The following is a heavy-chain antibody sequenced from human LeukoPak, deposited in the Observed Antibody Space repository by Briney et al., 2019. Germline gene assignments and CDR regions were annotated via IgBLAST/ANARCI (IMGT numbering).Heavy chain of an antibody. CDR1: GFTFSSYW. J-gene: IGHJ4*02. CDR2: IKQDGSEK. Sequence: AGGSLRLSCAVSGFTFSSYWMSWVRQAPGKGLERVANIKQDGSEKYYVDSVKGRFTISRDNAKNSLYLQINSLRAEDTAVYYCARGTYIYGYVFDYWGQGTLVTVSS. V-gene: IGHV3-7*01. D-gene: IGHD5-18*01. CDR3: ARGTYIYGYVFDY.